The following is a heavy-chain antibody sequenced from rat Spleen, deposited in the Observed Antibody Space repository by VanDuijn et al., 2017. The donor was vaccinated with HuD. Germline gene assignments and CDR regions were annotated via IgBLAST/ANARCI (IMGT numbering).Heavy chain of an antibody. D-gene: IGHD1-4*01. CDR3: ARQWLTGSHWFFDF. CDR2: ISYDGTST. V-gene: IGHV5-29*01. CDR1: GFTLSDYG. Sequence: EVQLVESGGGLVQPGRSLKLSCVASGFTLSDYGMGWVRQAPTKGLEWVASISYDGTSTYYRDSVKGRFTISRDNAKSTLYLQMDSLRSEDTATYYCARQWLTGSHWFFDFWGPGTMVTVSS. J-gene: IGHJ1*01.